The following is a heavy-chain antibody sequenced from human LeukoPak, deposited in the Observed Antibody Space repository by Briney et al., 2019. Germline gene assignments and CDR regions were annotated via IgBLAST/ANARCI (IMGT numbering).Heavy chain of an antibody. V-gene: IGHV5-51*01. D-gene: IGHD3-10*01. Sequence: GESLKISCKGSGYSFTSYWIGWVRQMPGKALEWMGIIYPGDSDTRYSPSFQGQVTISADKSISTAYLQWSSLKASDTAMYYCARHGEYGSGSYFYYGMDVWGKGTTVTVSS. CDR1: GYSFTSYW. J-gene: IGHJ6*04. CDR3: ARHGEYGSGSYFYYGMDV. CDR2: IYPGDSDT.